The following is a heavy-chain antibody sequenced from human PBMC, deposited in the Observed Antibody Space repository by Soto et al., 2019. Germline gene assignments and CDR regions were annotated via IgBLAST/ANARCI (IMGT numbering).Heavy chain of an antibody. D-gene: IGHD3-3*01. CDR1: GGTFSSYA. J-gene: IGHJ6*02. V-gene: IGHV1-69*01. CDR3: ARDGRLQKILEWLPYYYYYYGMDV. CDR2: IIPIFGTA. Sequence: QVQLVQSGAEVKKPGSSVKVSCKASGGTFSSYAISWVRQAPGQGLEWMGGIIPIFGTANYAQKFQGRVTITADESTSTAYMELSSLRSEDTAVYYCARDGRLQKILEWLPYYYYYYGMDVWGQGTTVTVSS.